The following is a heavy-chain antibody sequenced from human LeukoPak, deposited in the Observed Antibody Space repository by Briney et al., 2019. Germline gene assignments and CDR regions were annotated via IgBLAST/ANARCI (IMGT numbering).Heavy chain of an antibody. J-gene: IGHJ3*02. CDR2: IYYSGST. D-gene: IGHD4-17*01. Sequence: PSETLSLTCTVSGGSISSSSYYWGWIRQPPGKGLEWIGSIYYSGSTYYNPSLKSRVTMSVDTSKNQFSLKLSPVTAADTAVYYCASVDYGDYVNAFDIWGQGTMVTVSS. CDR3: ASVDYGDYVNAFDI. CDR1: GGSISSSSYY. V-gene: IGHV4-39*07.